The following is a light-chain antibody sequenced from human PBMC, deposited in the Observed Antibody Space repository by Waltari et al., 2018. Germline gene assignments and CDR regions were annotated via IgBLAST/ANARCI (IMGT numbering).Light chain of an antibody. CDR3: QHYVRLPVT. J-gene: IGKJ1*01. Sequence: EIMLTQSPDTLSLSPGERVTLPCRASQSISRFLAWYQQRPGQAPRLLIFDVSTRATGIPDRFSGSGSGTDFSLTISRLEPEDIAVYYCQHYVRLPVTFGQGTKLEIK. CDR2: DVS. CDR1: QSISRF. V-gene: IGKV3-20*01.